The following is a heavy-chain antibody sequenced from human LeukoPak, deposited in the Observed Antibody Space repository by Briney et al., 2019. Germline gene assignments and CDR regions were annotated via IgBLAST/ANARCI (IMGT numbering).Heavy chain of an antibody. D-gene: IGHD2-2*02. CDR1: GYTLTELS. CDR2: FDPEDGET. V-gene: IGHV1-24*01. J-gene: IGHJ6*03. CDR3: ATGEIVVGDFTGNCSSTSCYTYYYMDV. Sequence: ASVKVSCKVSGYTLTELSMHWVRQAPGKGLEWMGGFDPEDGETIYAQKFQGRVTMTEDTSTDTAYMELSSLRSEDTAVYYCATGEIVVGDFTGNCSSTSCYTYYYMDVWGKGTTVTVSS.